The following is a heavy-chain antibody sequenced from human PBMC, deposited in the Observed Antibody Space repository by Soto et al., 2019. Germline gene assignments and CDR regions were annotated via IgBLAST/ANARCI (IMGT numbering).Heavy chain of an antibody. CDR3: ARDDGRAFDI. J-gene: IGHJ3*02. CDR1: GGSISSSSYY. Sequence: SETLSLTCTVSGGSISSSSYYWGWIRQPPGKGLEWIGSIYYSGSTYYNPSLKSRVTISVDTSKNQFSLKLSSVTAADTAVYYCARDDGRAFDIWGQGTMVTVSS. CDR2: IYYSGST. V-gene: IGHV4-39*02.